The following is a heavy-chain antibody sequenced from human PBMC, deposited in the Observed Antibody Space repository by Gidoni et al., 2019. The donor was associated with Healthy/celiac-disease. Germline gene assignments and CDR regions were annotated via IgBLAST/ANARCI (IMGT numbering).Heavy chain of an antibody. Sequence: HVQLQESGPGLVKPAQPLSLTCPVPGGSISSGGYYWSWIRQHPGKGLEWIGYIYYSGSTYYNPSLKSRVTISVDTSKNQFSLKLSSVTAADTAVYYCASVTTVTIDYWGQGTLVTVSS. CDR2: IYYSGST. J-gene: IGHJ4*02. CDR1: GGSISSGGYY. V-gene: IGHV4-31*03. CDR3: ASVTTVTIDY. D-gene: IGHD4-17*01.